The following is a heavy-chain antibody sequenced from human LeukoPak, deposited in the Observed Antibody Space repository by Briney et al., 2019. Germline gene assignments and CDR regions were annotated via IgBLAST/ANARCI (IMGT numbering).Heavy chain of an antibody. J-gene: IGHJ4*02. CDR3: ARGVAVAGRGRSYFDY. CDR1: GYSISSGYY. V-gene: IGHV4-38-2*01. Sequence: SETLSLTCAVSGYSISSGYYWGWIRQPPGKGLEWIGSINHSGSTYYNPSLKSRVTISVDTSKNQFSLKLSSVTAADTAVYYCARGVAVAGRGRSYFDYWGQGTLVTVSS. D-gene: IGHD6-19*01. CDR2: INHSGST.